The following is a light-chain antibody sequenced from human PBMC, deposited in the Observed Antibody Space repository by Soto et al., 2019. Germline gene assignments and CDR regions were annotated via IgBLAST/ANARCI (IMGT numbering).Light chain of an antibody. J-gene: IGKJ4*01. CDR3: QRYNNWPLT. Sequence: EIVLTQSPGTLSLSPGERATLSCRASQSVSNNYLAWYQQKPGQAPRLLIYDASNRATGIPARFSGSGSGTDFTLTISSLEPEDFAVYYCQRYNNWPLTFGGGTKVDIK. CDR1: QSVSNNY. CDR2: DAS. V-gene: IGKV3-11*01.